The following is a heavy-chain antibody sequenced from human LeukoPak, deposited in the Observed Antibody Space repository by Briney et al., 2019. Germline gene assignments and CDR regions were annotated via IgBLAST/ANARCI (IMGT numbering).Heavy chain of an antibody. CDR3: ARGPHGDLDY. D-gene: IGHD4-17*01. CDR2: ISSSGSTI. J-gene: IGHJ4*02. Sequence: GGSLRLSCAASGFTFSSYEMNWVRQAPGKGLEWVSYISSSGSTIYYADSVKGRFTISRDNAESTVFLRMSSLRVEDTATYYCARGPHGDLDYWGQGTLVAVSS. CDR1: GFTFSSYE. V-gene: IGHV3-48*03.